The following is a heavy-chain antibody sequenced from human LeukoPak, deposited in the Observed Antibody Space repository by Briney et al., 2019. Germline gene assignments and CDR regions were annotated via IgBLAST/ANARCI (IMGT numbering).Heavy chain of an antibody. Sequence: ASVKVSCKASGYTFTSYYTHWVRQAPGQGLEWMGIINPSGGSTSYAQKFQGRVTMTRDTSTSTVYMELSSLRSEDTAVYYCARDYCSGGSCYSEFFRFDPWGQGTLVTVSS. J-gene: IGHJ5*02. D-gene: IGHD2-15*01. CDR3: ARDYCSGGSCYSEFFRFDP. CDR2: INPSGGST. V-gene: IGHV1-46*01. CDR1: GYTFTSYY.